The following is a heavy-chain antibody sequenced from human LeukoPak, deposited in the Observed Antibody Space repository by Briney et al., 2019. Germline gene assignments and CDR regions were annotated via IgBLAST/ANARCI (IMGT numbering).Heavy chain of an antibody. Sequence: PGGSLRLSCAASGFTFSSYGMHWVRQAPGKGLEWVAVISYDGSNKYYADSVKGRFTISRDNSKNTLYLQMNSLRAEDTAVYYCAKNRYSYGFDYWGQGTLVTVSS. CDR2: ISYDGSNK. CDR1: GFTFSSYG. CDR3: AKNRYSYGFDY. V-gene: IGHV3-30*18. D-gene: IGHD5-18*01. J-gene: IGHJ4*02.